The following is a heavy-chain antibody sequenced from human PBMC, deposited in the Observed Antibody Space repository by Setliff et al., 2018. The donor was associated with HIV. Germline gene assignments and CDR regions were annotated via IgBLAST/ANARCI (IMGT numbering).Heavy chain of an antibody. J-gene: IGHJ5*02. CDR2: IYYSYST. D-gene: IGHD6-19*01. Sequence: SETLSLTCTVSGDSISSSSYYWGWIRQPPGKGLEWIGSIYYSYSTYYNPSLKSRVTISLDTSKNQLSLKLRSVTAADTAVYYCASRGDSGWYYRSGFDPWGQGTLVTVSS. V-gene: IGHV4-39*01. CDR1: GDSISSSSYY. CDR3: ASRGDSGWYYRSGFDP.